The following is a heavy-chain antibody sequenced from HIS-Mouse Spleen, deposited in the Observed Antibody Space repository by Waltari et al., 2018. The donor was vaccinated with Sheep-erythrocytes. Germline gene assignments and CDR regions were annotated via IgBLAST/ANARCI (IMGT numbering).Heavy chain of an antibody. D-gene: IGHD1-26*01. V-gene: IGHV1-69*04. CDR2: HVPSLGIA. CDR1: GGTFSSYA. CDR3: AQTGATTPHFDY. Sequence: QVQLVQSGAEVKKPGSSVKVSCKASGGTFSSYAISWVRQAPGQGLEWMGRHVPSLGIANYAQKFQGRVTITADKSTSTAYMELSSLRSEDTAVYYCAQTGATTPHFDYWGQGTLVTVSS. J-gene: IGHJ4*02.